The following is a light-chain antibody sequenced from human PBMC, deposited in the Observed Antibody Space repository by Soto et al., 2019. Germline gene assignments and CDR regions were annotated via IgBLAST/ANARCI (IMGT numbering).Light chain of an antibody. CDR1: QGIRND. CDR2: IAS. CDR3: LQDYDYPRT. J-gene: IGKJ1*01. V-gene: IGKV1-6*01. Sequence: AIQMTQSPSSLSAFVGDSVTITCRASQGIRNDLGWYQQKPGKAPRLLIYIASSLHSGVPSRFSGSGSGTDFTLTISNLQPEDSATYYCLQDYDYPRTFGQGTKVEIK.